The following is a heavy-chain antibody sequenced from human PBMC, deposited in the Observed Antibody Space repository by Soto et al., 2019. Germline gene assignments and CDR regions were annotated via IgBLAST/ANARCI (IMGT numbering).Heavy chain of an antibody. V-gene: IGHV1-18*04. CDR3: ARVTTSLIVVVIKGFDY. CDR2: ISGYNGNT. D-gene: IGHD3-22*01. J-gene: IGHJ4*02. Sequence: ASVKVSCKTSGYTFTSYGISWVRQAPGQGLEWMGWISGYNGNTNYAQAFQGRVTMTTDTSTSTAYMELRRLRSDDTAVYYCARVTTSLIVVVIKGFDYWGQGTLVTVSS. CDR1: GYTFTSYG.